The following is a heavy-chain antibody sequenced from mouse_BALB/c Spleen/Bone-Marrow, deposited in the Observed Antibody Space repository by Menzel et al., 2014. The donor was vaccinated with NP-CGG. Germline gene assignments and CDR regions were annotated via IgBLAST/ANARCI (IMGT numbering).Heavy chain of an antibody. CDR1: GFNIXDTY. CDR2: IDPANGNT. D-gene: IGHD2-3*01. CDR3: ARRDDGYYTY. Sequence: EVKLMESGAELVKPGASVKLSCTASGFNIXDTYMHWVKQRPEQGLEWIGRIDPANGNTKYDPKFQGKATITADTSSNTAYLQLSSLTSEDTAVYYCARRDDGYYTYWGQGTLVTVSA. J-gene: IGHJ3*01. V-gene: IGHV14-3*02.